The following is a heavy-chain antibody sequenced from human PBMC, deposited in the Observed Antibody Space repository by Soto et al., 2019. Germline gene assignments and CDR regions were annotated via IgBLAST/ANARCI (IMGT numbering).Heavy chain of an antibody. V-gene: IGHV3-33*01. J-gene: IGHJ4*02. Sequence: QVQLVESGGGVVQPGRSLRLSCAASGFTFSSYGMHWVRQAPGKGLEWVAVIWYDGSKKYYADSVKGRFTISRDNSKNTLYLQLNSLRAEDTAVYYCARDKLLGSTVGYYFDYWGQGTLVTVSS. CDR1: GFTFSSYG. CDR3: ARDKLLGSTVGYYFDY. CDR2: IWYDGSKK. D-gene: IGHD2-15*01.